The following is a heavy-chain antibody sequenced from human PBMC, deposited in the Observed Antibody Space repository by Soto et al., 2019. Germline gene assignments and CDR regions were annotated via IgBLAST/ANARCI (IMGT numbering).Heavy chain of an antibody. V-gene: IGHV4-4*02. J-gene: IGHJ3*02. CDR1: GGSISSSNW. CDR3: ARISHLDDSSWDI. Sequence: SETLSLTCAVSGGSISSSNWWSWVRQPPGKGLEWIGEIYHSGSTNYNPSLKSRVTISVDKSKNQFSLKLSSVTAEDTAMYYCARISHLDDSSWDIWGQGTMVTVSS. D-gene: IGHD3-22*01. CDR2: IYHSGST.